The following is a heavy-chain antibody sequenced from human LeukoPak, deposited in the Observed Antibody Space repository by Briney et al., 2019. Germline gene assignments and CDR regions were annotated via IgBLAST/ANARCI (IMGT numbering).Heavy chain of an antibody. Sequence: PGGSLRLSCAASEFSFSSYSMNWVRQAPGKGLEWVSSISSSSSWIFYADSVKGRFTISRDNAKKSLFLQMNSLRADDTAVYYCARVPYCSGGSCKYYFDYWGQGTLVTVSS. CDR3: ARVPYCSGGSCKYYFDY. CDR1: EFSFSSYS. CDR2: ISSSSSWI. V-gene: IGHV3-21*01. J-gene: IGHJ4*02. D-gene: IGHD2-15*01.